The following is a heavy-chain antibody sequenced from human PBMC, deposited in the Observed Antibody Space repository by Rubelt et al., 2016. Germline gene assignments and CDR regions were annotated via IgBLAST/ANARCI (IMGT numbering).Heavy chain of an antibody. J-gene: IGHJ4*02. CDR2: INNSGGT. V-gene: IGHV4-34*02. CDR3: ARGRGLLDGDYVDY. CDR1: GGSISTYY. Sequence: QVQLKQWGAGLLKPSETLSLTRAVYGGSISTYYWSWIRQPPGKGLEWIGEINNSGGTNHNSSPTSRVTISVDTSKNQFTLKLVPVTASDTAVYDCARGRGLLDGDYVDYWGQGTLVTVSS. D-gene: IGHD3/OR15-3a*01.